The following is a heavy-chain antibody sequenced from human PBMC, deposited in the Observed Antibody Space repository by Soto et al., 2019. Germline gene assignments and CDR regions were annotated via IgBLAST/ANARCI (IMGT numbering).Heavy chain of an antibody. CDR3: ARAYYDILTGYPKTNWFDP. V-gene: IGHV4-34*01. D-gene: IGHD3-9*01. Sequence: SETLSLTCAVYGGSFSGYYWSWIRQPPGKGLEWIGEINHSGSTNYNPSLKSRVTISVDTSKNQFSLKLSSVTAADTAVYYCARAYYDILTGYPKTNWFDPWGQGTLVTVSS. CDR2: INHSGST. CDR1: GGSFSGYY. J-gene: IGHJ5*02.